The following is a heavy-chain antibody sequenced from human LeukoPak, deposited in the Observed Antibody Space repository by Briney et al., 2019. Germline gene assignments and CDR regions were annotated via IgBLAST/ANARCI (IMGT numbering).Heavy chain of an antibody. V-gene: IGHV3-30-3*01. D-gene: IGHD4-17*01. CDR3: ARGDYGDYSFDY. CDR1: GFTFTKYW. Sequence: GGSLRLSCAASGFTFTKYWMAWVRQAPGKGLEWVAVISYDGSNKYYADSVKGRFTISRDNAKNSLYLQMNSLRAEDTAVYYCARGDYGDYSFDYWGQGTLVTVS. J-gene: IGHJ4*02. CDR2: ISYDGSNK.